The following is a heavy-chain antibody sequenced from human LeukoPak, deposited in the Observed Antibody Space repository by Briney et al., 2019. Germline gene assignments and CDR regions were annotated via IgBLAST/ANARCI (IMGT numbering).Heavy chain of an antibody. CDR2: IIPLYGII. J-gene: IGHJ4*02. CDR3: VRETSGSYYFDS. D-gene: IGHD1-26*01. CDR1: GYTFTGYY. V-gene: IGHV1-2*02. Sequence: ASVKVSCKASGYTFTGYYMHWVRQAPGQGLEWMGGIIPLYGIITDVQKFEDRVTITADRSANTVYLELSSLRSDDTAVYYCVRETSGSYYFDSWGQGTLVTVS.